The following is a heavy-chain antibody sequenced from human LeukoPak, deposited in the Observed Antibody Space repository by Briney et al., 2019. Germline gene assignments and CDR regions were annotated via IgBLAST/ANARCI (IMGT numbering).Heavy chain of an antibody. CDR3: ARGAEKTAVAGHYSFDY. J-gene: IGHJ4*02. CDR2: IYRSGDT. D-gene: IGHD2-2*01. Sequence: SETLSLTCTVSGDSISGYYWTWVRQPAGKGLEWIGRIYRSGDTYSNPSHQSRVTISLDMSNNQFSLKVTSLTAADTAVYYCARGAEKTAVAGHYSFDYWGQGILVSVSS. CDR1: GDSISGYY. V-gene: IGHV4-4*07.